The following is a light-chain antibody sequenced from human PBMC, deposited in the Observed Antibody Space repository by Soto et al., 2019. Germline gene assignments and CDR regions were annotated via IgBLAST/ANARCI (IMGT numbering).Light chain of an antibody. CDR1: QSVDIY. Sequence: EIVMTQSPASLSVYTGERATLSCRASQSVDIYLAWYQQRHGQAPRLLIYDTSIRAPGIPATFSGSGSGTECNLTISRLKSEDVAVYYCQQYKDWPQITFGGGTKVQIK. CDR2: DTS. CDR3: QQYKDWPQIT. V-gene: IGKV3-15*01. J-gene: IGKJ4*01.